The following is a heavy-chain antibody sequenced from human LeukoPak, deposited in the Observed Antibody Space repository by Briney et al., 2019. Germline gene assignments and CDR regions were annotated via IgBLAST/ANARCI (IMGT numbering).Heavy chain of an antibody. J-gene: IGHJ6*03. V-gene: IGHV1-18*01. CDR1: GYTFTSYG. CDR2: ISAYNGNT. Sequence: ASVRVSCKASGYTFTSYGISWVRQAPGQGHEWMGWISAYNGNTNYAQKLQGRVTMTTDTSTSTAYMELRSLRSDDTAVYYCARVTKYCSSTSCYYYYYYMDVWGKGTTVTVSS. D-gene: IGHD2-2*01. CDR3: ARVTKYCSSTSCYYYYYYMDV.